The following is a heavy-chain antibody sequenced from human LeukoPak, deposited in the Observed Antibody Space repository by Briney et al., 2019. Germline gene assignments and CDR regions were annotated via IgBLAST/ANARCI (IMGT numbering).Heavy chain of an antibody. D-gene: IGHD3-10*01. J-gene: IGHJ5*02. Sequence: PGGSLRLSCAASGFTFSDFWMSWVRQAPGKGLEWVSYISSSSSTIYYADSVKGRFTISRDNAKNSLYLQMNSLRDEDTAVYYCARNSYYGSGSYSFDPWGQGTLVTVSS. CDR3: ARNSYYGSGSYSFDP. CDR1: GFTFSDFW. CDR2: ISSSSSTI. V-gene: IGHV3-48*02.